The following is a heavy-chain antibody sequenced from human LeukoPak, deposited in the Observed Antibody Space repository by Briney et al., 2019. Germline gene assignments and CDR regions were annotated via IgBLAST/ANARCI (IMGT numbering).Heavy chain of an antibody. V-gene: IGHV4-30-4*01. CDR3: ARGEYYDSSGRWFDP. CDR2: IYYSGST. Sequence: SQTLSLTCTVSGGSISSGDYYWSWIRQPPGKGLEWIGYIYYSGSTYYNPSLKSRVTISVDTSKNQFSLKLSSVTAADTAVYYCARGEYYDSSGRWFDPWGQGTLVTVSS. D-gene: IGHD3-22*01. J-gene: IGHJ5*02. CDR1: GGSISSGDYY.